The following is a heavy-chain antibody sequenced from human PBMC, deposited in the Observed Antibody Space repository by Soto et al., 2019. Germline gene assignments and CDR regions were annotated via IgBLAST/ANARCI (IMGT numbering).Heavy chain of an antibody. CDR2: IYATGTT. J-gene: IGHJ5*02. V-gene: IGHV4-4*07. D-gene: IGHD1-1*01. CDR1: GASISGFY. CDR3: VRDGTKTLRDWFDP. Sequence: SLTCTVSGASISGFYWSWIRKCAGKGLEWIGRIYATGTTDYNPSLKSRVMMSVDTAKKQFSLKLRSVTAADTAGYYCVRDGTKTLRDWFDPWGQGISVTASS.